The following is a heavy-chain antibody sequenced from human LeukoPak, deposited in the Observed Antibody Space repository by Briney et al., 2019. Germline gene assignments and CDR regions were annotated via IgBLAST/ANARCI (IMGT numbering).Heavy chain of an antibody. D-gene: IGHD3-22*01. CDR2: IWYDGSNK. CDR3: TTAGANYYDSSGYPNADIDY. V-gene: IGHV3-33*01. Sequence: GGSLRLSCAPSGFIFTSYGMHWVRQAPGEGLEWVAVIWYDGSNKYYADSVKGRFTISRDNSKNMLYLQMNSLKTEDTAVYYCTTAGANYYDSSGYPNADIDYWGQGTLVTVSS. J-gene: IGHJ4*02. CDR1: GFIFTSYG.